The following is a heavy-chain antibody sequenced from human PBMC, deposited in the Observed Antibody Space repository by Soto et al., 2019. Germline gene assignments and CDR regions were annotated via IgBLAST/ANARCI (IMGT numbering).Heavy chain of an antibody. CDR1: GYTFSNYG. V-gene: IGHV1-18*01. CDR3: SRFIMVGGWFDPNYYHGMDV. Sequence: ASVKVSCKTSGYTFSNYGINWVRQAPGQGLEWMGWISGYNGNTNYAQTVQGRVTMTTDTSTGTVYMELRSLKSDDTAIYYCSRFIMVGGWFDPNYYHGMDVWGQGTTVTVYS. J-gene: IGHJ6*02. D-gene: IGHD6-19*01. CDR2: ISGYNGNT.